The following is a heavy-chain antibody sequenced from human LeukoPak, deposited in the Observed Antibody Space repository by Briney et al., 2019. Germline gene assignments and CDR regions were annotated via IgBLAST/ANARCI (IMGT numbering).Heavy chain of an antibody. CDR2: IKKDGSEK. CDR3: VRYRDGEYDY. J-gene: IGHJ4*02. CDR1: GFTFSSHW. Sequence: GGSLRLSCAGSGFTFSSHWMTWVSQAPGKGLEWVTNIKKDGSEKYYVDSVRGRFTISRDNAKSSLYLEMSSLRAEDTAVYYCVRYRDGEYDYWGQGTLVTVSS. D-gene: IGHD4-17*01. V-gene: IGHV3-7*01.